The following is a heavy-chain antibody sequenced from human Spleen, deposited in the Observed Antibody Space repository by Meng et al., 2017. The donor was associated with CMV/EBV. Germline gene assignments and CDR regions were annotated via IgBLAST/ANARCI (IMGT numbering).Heavy chain of an antibody. D-gene: IGHD5-12*01. CDR2: IIPILGVA. V-gene: IGHV1-69*10. Sequence: SVKVSCKASGGTFSSYGISWVRQAPGQGLEWMGGIIPILGVADYAQQFQGRVTITADKSTSTAYMELSSLRSEDTAVYYCALVGYDSVSYWGQGTLVTVSS. CDR1: GGTFSSYG. J-gene: IGHJ4*02. CDR3: ALVGYDSVSY.